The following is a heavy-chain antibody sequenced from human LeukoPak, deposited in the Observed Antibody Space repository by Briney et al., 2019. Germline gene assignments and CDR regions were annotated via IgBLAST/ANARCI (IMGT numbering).Heavy chain of an antibody. CDR1: GYTFTSYG. CDR3: ARANPRAYCGGDCYSQEFDY. CDR2: ISAYNGNT. Sequence: GASVKVSCKASGYTFTSYGISWVRQAPGQGLEWMGWISAYNGNTNYAQKLQGRVTMTTDTSTSTAYMELRSLRSDDTAVYYCARANPRAYCGGDCYSQEFDYWGQGTLVTVSS. D-gene: IGHD2-21*02. V-gene: IGHV1-18*01. J-gene: IGHJ4*02.